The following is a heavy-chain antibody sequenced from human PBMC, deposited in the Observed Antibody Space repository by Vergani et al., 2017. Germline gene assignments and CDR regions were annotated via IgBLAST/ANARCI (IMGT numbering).Heavy chain of an antibody. Sequence: QVQLVESGGGVVQPGRSLILSCAASGFTFSSYAMHWVRQAPGKGLEWVAVISYDGSNKYYADSVKGRFTISRDNSKNTLYLQMNSLRAEDTAVYYCARVAXVATEGYYYYYMDVWGKGTTVTVSS. V-gene: IGHV3-30-3*01. D-gene: IGHD5-12*01. J-gene: IGHJ6*03. CDR1: GFTFSSYA. CDR2: ISYDGSNK. CDR3: ARVAXVATEGYYYYYMDV.